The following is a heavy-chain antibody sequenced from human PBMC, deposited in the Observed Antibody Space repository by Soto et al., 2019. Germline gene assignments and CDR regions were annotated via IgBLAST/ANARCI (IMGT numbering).Heavy chain of an antibody. CDR3: ARGGSYVGFDS. CDR2: IHDFGST. D-gene: IGHD1-26*01. CDR1: GGSLKSSSRY. V-gene: IGHV4-61*01. Sequence: SETLSLTCTVSGGSLKSSSRYWSWIRQRPGKGLGWIGYIHDFGSTKYNPSLESRVVISVDTSKNQFSLKVPSVTAADTAIYFCARGGSYVGFDSWGQGARVTVSS. J-gene: IGHJ4*01.